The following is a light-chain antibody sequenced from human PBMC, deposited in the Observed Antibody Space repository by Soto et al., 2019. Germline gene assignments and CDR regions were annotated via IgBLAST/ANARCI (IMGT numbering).Light chain of an antibody. V-gene: IGLV2-8*01. Sequence: QSALTQPPSASGSLGQSVTISCTGTSSDVGGYNYVSWRQQHPGNAPKVMIYEVTKRPPGVPDRFSGSKSGNTASLTVSGRQAEDEEDYYCSSFAGGGNPVLLGGGTKLTVL. CDR2: EVT. CDR1: SSDVGGYNY. CDR3: SSFAGGGNPVL. J-gene: IGLJ2*01.